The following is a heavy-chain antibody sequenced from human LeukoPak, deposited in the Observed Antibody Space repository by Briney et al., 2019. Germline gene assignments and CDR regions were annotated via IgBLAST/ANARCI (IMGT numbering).Heavy chain of an antibody. CDR2: ISYDGSNK. J-gene: IGHJ4*02. D-gene: IGHD6-13*01. CDR1: GFTFRSYG. V-gene: IGHV3-30*18. Sequence: PGGSLRLSCAASGFTFRSYGMHWVRQAPGKGLEWVAVISYDGSNKYYADSVKGRFTISRDNSKNTLYLQMNNLRAEDTAVYYCAKDKAAAGIDYWGQGTLVTVSS. CDR3: AKDKAAAGIDY.